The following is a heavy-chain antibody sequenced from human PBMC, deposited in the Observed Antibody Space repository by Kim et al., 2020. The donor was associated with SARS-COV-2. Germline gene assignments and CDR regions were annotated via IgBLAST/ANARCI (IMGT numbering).Heavy chain of an antibody. CDR2: IYYSGST. J-gene: IGHJ4*02. Sequence: SETLSLTCTVSGGSISSGGYYWSWIRQLPGKGLEWIGYIYYSGSTYYNPSLKSRVTISVDTSKNQFSLKLSSVTAADTAMYYCARDNSGYCFLDYWGQGTLVTVSS. D-gene: IGHD3-22*01. V-gene: IGHV4-31*03. CDR3: ARDNSGYCFLDY. CDR1: GGSISSGGYY.